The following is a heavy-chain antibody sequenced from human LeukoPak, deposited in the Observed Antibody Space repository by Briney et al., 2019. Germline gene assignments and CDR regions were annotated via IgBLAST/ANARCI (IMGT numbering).Heavy chain of an antibody. CDR3: ARDGPSYGDYVRSAFDI. V-gene: IGHV1-2*02. D-gene: IGHD4-17*01. J-gene: IGHJ3*02. CDR2: INPNSGGT. CDR1: GYTFTGYY. Sequence: ASVKVSCKASGYTFTGYYMRWVRQAPGQGLEWMGWINPNSGGTNYAQKFQGRVTMTRDTSISTAYMELSRLRSDDTAVYYCARDGPSYGDYVRSAFDIWGQGTMVTVSS.